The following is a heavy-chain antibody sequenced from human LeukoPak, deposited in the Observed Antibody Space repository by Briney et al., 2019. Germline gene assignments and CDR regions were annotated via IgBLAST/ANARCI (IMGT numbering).Heavy chain of an antibody. CDR2: ISGDGGST. Sequence: QPGGSLRLSCAASGFTFDDYAMHWVRQAPGKGLEWVSLISGDGGSTYYADSVKGRFTISRDNSKNSLYLQMNSLRTEDTALYYCAKDGTIESYSPYLLYGMDVWGQGTTVTVSS. D-gene: IGHD3-10*01. CDR3: AKDGTIESYSPYLLYGMDV. V-gene: IGHV3-43*02. CDR1: GFTFDDYA. J-gene: IGHJ6*02.